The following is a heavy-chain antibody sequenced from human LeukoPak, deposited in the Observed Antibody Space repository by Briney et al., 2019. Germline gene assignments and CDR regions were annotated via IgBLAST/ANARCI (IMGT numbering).Heavy chain of an antibody. V-gene: IGHV1-24*01. CDR1: GYTFTGYY. D-gene: IGHD6-13*01. CDR2: FDPEDGET. Sequence: ASVKVSCKASGYTFTGYYMHWVRQAPGKGLEWMGGFDPEDGETIYAQKFQGRVTMTEDTSTDTAYMELSSLRSEDTAVYYCATGSEAAAGLDYWGQGTLVTVSS. J-gene: IGHJ4*02. CDR3: ATGSEAAAGLDY.